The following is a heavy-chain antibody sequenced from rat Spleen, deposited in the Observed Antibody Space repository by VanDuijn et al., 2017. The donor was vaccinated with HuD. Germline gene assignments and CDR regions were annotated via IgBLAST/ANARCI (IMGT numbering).Heavy chain of an antibody. V-gene: IGHV5-20*01. Sequence: EVQLLESDGGFVQPGGSLKLSCEASGFTFSDYYMAWVRQAPTKGLEWVASISYDGSITYHRDSVKGRFTVSRDNVKSTLYLQINSLRSEDTATYYCTTENYWFAYWGQGTLVTVSS. CDR1: GFTFSDYY. CDR2: ISYDGSIT. CDR3: TTENYWFAY. D-gene: IGHD1-10*01. J-gene: IGHJ3*01.